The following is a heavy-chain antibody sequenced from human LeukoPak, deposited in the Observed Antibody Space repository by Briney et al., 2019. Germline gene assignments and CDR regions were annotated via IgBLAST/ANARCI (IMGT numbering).Heavy chain of an antibody. Sequence: SETLPLTCGIYGGSFSGYYWSWIRQPPGKGLEWIGEINHSGSTNYNPSLKSRVTISVDTSKNQFSLKLSSVTAADTAVYYCARPRYYYGSGSYLYWGQGTLVTVSS. J-gene: IGHJ4*02. V-gene: IGHV4-34*01. CDR3: ARPRYYYGSGSYLY. CDR2: INHSGST. D-gene: IGHD3-10*01. CDR1: GGSFSGYY.